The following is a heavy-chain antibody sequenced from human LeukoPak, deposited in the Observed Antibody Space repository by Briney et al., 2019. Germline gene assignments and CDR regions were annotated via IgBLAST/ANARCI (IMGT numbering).Heavy chain of an antibody. CDR2: IDPSDSYT. V-gene: IGHV5-10-1*01. CDR1: GYSFTSYW. Sequence: RAGESLKISCKGSGYSFTSYWISWVRQMPGKGLEWMGRIDPSDSYTNYSPSFQGHVTISADKSISTAYLQWSSLKASDTAMYYCARLKLTESAIVVPAAMLGMDVWGQGTTVTVSS. J-gene: IGHJ6*02. D-gene: IGHD2-2*01. CDR3: ARLKLTESAIVVPAAMLGMDV.